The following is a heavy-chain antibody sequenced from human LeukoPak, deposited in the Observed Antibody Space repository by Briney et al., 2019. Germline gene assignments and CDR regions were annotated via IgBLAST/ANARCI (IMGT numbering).Heavy chain of an antibody. CDR1: GFTFSSYG. CDR2: ISYDGSNK. V-gene: IGHV3-30*18. D-gene: IGHD6-19*01. Sequence: GGSLRLSCAASGFTFSSYGMHWVRQAPGKGLEWVAVISYDGSNKYYADSVKGRFTISRDNSKNTLYLQMSSLRAEDTAVYYCAKAATQAVAGSAFDYWGQGTLVTVSS. J-gene: IGHJ4*02. CDR3: AKAATQAVAGSAFDY.